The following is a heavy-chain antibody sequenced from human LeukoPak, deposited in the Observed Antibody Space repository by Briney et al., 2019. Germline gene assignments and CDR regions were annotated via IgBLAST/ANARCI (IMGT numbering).Heavy chain of an antibody. CDR2: INPNSGDT. V-gene: IGHV1-2*02. Sequence: GASVTVSCKASGYTFTVYYIHWVRQAPGQGLEWMGWINPNSGDTNYAQNFQGRVTMTRDTSINTAYMDLSSLRSDDTAVYYCARIKWAAANDWGQGTLVTVSS. CDR1: GYTFTVYY. CDR3: ARIKWAAAND. D-gene: IGHD6-13*01. J-gene: IGHJ4*02.